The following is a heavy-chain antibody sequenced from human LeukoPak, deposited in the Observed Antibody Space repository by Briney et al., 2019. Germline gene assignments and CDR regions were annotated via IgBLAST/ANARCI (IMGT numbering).Heavy chain of an antibody. V-gene: IGHV3-23*01. Sequence: GGSLRLSCAASGFTLNRYAMSWVRQAPGKGLEWVSVISGSGDSTYYADSVKGRFTISRDNSKNTLYLQMNSLRAEDTAVYYCARRSGIAVAGAFDYWGQGTLVTVSS. CDR2: ISGSGDST. D-gene: IGHD6-19*01. CDR1: GFTLNRYA. J-gene: IGHJ4*02. CDR3: ARRSGIAVAGAFDY.